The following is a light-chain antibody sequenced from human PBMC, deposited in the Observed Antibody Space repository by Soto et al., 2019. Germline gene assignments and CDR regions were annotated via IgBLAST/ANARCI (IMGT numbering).Light chain of an antibody. Sequence: DIQMTQSPSTLSASIGDRVTITCRASQSISSWLAWYQQKPGKAPKVLIYKASVLETGVPSRFSGSGSGTEFTLSISSLQPDDFATYYCLQYDTFWTFGHGTKVEIK. CDR2: KAS. CDR1: QSISSW. J-gene: IGKJ1*01. V-gene: IGKV1-5*03. CDR3: LQYDTFWT.